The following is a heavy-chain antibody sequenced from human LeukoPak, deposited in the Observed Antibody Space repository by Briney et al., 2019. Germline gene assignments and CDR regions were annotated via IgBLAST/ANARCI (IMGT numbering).Heavy chain of an antibody. Sequence: RASVKVSCKASGYTFTSYGISWVRQAPGQGLEWMGWISAYNGNTKSAQRLQGRVTMTADTSTSTAYMELRGLRYDDTAVYYCARDRYDFWSAYVGNFPDSWGQGTLVTVSS. J-gene: IGHJ5*01. CDR3: ARDRYDFWSAYVGNFPDS. CDR2: ISAYNGNT. D-gene: IGHD3-3*01. V-gene: IGHV1-18*01. CDR1: GYTFTSYG.